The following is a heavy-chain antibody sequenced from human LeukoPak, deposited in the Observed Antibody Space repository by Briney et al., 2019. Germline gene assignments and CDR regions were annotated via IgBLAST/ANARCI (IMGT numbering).Heavy chain of an antibody. Sequence: GGSLRLSCAASGFNFNTYGMHWVRQAPGKGLEWVSVISYDGSNKYFADSVKGRFTISRDNSKNTLYLRMNSLRAEDTAVYYCARARNDYDTSSFSALDYWGQGTLVTVAS. J-gene: IGHJ4*02. CDR3: ARARNDYDTSSFSALDY. CDR2: ISYDGSNK. V-gene: IGHV3-30*03. CDR1: GFNFNTYG. D-gene: IGHD3-22*01.